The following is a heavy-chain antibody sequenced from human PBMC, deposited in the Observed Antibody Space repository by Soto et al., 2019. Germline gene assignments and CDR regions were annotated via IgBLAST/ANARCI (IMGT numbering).Heavy chain of an antibody. CDR1: GDSISSYY. CDR2: LYYGRSA. CDR3: ALRSMAVVPEY. V-gene: IGHV4-59*01. Sequence: QVQLQESGPGLVKPSETLSLTCAVSGDSISSYYCMWIRQPPGKGLESIGYLYYGRSANYNPSLTSRVSLSVDPSTNQCSLTLSSMTAADTAVYYCALRSMAVVPEYWGKGTLVTVSS. D-gene: IGHD3-22*01. J-gene: IGHJ4*02.